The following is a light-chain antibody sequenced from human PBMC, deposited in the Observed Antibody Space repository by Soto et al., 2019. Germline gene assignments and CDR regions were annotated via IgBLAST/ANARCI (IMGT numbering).Light chain of an antibody. V-gene: IGKV1-5*03. J-gene: IGKJ1*01. Sequence: DIQMTQSPSTLSASIGDRVTITCRASHSIHSWLAWYQQKPGEAPKFLIHKASSLETGVPSRFSGSGSGTEFTLTISSLQPDDFATYYCQQYNSYWTFGQGTKVDIK. CDR3: QQYNSYWT. CDR2: KAS. CDR1: HSIHSW.